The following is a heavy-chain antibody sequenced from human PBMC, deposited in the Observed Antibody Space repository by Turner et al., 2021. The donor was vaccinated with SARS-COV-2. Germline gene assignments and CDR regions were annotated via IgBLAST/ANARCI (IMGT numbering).Heavy chain of an antibody. D-gene: IGHD1-26*01. CDR2: IYYSGST. J-gene: IGHJ4*02. CDR1: GGSISSSSYY. CDR3: ARHSPELRGDYFDY. V-gene: IGHV4-39*01. Sequence: QLQLQESGPGLVKPSETLSLTCPVSGGSISSSSYYWGWIRQPPGKGLEWIGYIYYSGSTYYNPSLKRRVTISVDTAKNQFSRKLSSVTAADTAVYYCARHSPELRGDYFDYWGQGTLVTVSS.